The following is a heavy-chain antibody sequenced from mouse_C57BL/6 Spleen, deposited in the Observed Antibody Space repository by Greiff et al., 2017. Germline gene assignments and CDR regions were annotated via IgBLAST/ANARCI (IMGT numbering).Heavy chain of an antibody. D-gene: IGHD1-1*01. Sequence: VQLQQSGAELVKPGASVKLSCTASGFNIKDYYMHWVKQRTEQGLEWIGRIDPEAGETKYAPKFQGKDTITADTSSNTAYLPLSSLTSEDTAVYYCARWGYGSSYGYFDVWGTGTTVTVSS. V-gene: IGHV14-2*01. CDR1: GFNIKDYY. J-gene: IGHJ1*03. CDR3: ARWGYGSSYGYFDV. CDR2: IDPEAGET.